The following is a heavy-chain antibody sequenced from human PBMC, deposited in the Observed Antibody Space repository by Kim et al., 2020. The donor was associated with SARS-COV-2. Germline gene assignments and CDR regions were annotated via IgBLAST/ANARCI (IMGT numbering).Heavy chain of an antibody. CDR1: GFTFSSYG. J-gene: IGHJ4*02. Sequence: GGSLRLSCAASGFTFSSYGMHWVRQAPGKGLEWVAVISYDGSNKYYADSVKGRFTISRDNSKNTLYLQMNSLRAEDTAVYYCASTYYDFWSGYYSWAGSGSTWDYWGQGTLVTVSS. D-gene: IGHD3-3*01. CDR3: ASTYYDFWSGYYSWAGSGSTWDY. CDR2: ISYDGSNK. V-gene: IGHV3-30*03.